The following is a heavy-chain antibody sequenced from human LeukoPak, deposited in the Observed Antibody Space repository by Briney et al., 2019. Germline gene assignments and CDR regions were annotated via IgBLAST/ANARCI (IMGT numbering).Heavy chain of an antibody. CDR3: ARDNNWGFDF. Sequence: PGGSLRLSCAASGFVFSDYSMNWVRQAPGKGLEWVSNIRGSGSGSGSGMYYADSVKGRFTISGDNAKNSLYLQMSSLRAEDTAFYYCARDNNWGFDFWGQGALVTVSS. CDR1: GFVFSDYS. D-gene: IGHD7-27*01. CDR2: IRGSGSGSGSGM. V-gene: IGHV3-48*04. J-gene: IGHJ4*02.